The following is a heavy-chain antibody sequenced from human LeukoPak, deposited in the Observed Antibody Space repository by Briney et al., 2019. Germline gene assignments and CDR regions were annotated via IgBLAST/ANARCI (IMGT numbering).Heavy chain of an antibody. CDR1: GGSVNTYY. D-gene: IGHD6-19*01. CDR3: ARLRRDINDWYADDC. J-gene: IGHJ4*02. V-gene: IGHV4-4*07. CDR2: ISITEGT. Sequence: SEALSLTCSVSGGSVNTYYWSWIRQSAGKGLEWIGRISITEGTNYNPSLKSRVSMSVDASKNQVSLKLGSVTAADTAVYYCARLRRDINDWYADDCWGQGTLVTVSS.